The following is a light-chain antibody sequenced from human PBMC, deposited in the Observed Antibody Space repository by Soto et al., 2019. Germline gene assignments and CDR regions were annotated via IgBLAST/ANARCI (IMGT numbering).Light chain of an antibody. CDR2: SNN. V-gene: IGLV1-47*02. Sequence: QSVLTQPPSASVTPGQRGSISFSGSSSSIVTNVVYWYQQLPGTAPKVLIQSNNQRPSGVPERFSGSKSGTSASLAISGLRSVDEADYYCAALGDHLSTYVFGCGSKLTVL. CDR3: AALGDHLSTYV. J-gene: IGLJ1*01. CDR1: SSSIVTNV.